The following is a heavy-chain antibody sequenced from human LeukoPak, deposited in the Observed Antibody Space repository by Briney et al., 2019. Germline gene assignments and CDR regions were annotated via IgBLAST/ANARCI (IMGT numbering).Heavy chain of an antibody. J-gene: IGHJ5*02. CDR3: ARGTMIVVVGNWFDP. CDR2: IYYSGST. V-gene: IGHV4-31*03. Sequence: SETLSLTCTVSGGSISSGGYYWSWIRQHPGKGLEWIGYIYYSGSTYYNPSLKSRVTISVDTSENQFSLKLSSVTAADTAVYYCARGTMIVVVGNWFDPWGQGTLVTVSS. CDR1: GGSISSGGYY. D-gene: IGHD3-22*01.